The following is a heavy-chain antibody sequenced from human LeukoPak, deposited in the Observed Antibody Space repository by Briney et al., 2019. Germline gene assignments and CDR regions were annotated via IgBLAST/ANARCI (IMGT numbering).Heavy chain of an antibody. Sequence: GGSLRLSCAASGFTFDSYAMTWVRQAPGKGLEWVSVIYSGGSTYYADSVKGRFTISRDNSKNTLYLQMNSLRAEDTAVYYRARAEYQLLQGAFDIWGQGTMVTVSS. D-gene: IGHD2-2*01. CDR2: IYSGGST. V-gene: IGHV3-66*01. CDR1: GFTFDSYA. J-gene: IGHJ3*02. CDR3: ARAEYQLLQGAFDI.